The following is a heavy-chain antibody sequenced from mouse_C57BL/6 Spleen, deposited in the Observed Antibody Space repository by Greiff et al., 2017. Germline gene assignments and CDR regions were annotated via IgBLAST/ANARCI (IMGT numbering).Heavy chain of an antibody. D-gene: IGHD2-1*01. J-gene: IGHJ2*01. CDR2: INPYNGDT. CDR3: ARSRGNGYYFDY. Sequence: VQLKQSGPELVKPGDSVKISCKASGYSFTGYFMNWVMQSHGKSLEWIGRINPYNGDTFYNQKFKGKATLTVDKSSSTAHMELRSLTSEDSAVYYCARSRGNGYYFDYWGQGTTLTVAS. V-gene: IGHV1-20*01. CDR1: GYSFTGYF.